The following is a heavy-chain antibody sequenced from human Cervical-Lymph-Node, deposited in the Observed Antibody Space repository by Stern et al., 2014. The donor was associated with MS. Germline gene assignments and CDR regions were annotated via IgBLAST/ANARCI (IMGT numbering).Heavy chain of an antibody. J-gene: IGHJ2*01. CDR3: AQGAGSYGYVGL. D-gene: IGHD6-19*01. CDR1: GGSFITYA. V-gene: IGHV1-69*01. Sequence: VHLVESGAAVKKPGSSVKVSCRPSGGSFITYAISWVRQAPGQGLAWVGGISPSFGAPDYAQRFQARLTITADESTSTAYMELGSLTSDDTAIYYCAQGAGSYGYVGLWGRGTPITVSS. CDR2: ISPSFGAP.